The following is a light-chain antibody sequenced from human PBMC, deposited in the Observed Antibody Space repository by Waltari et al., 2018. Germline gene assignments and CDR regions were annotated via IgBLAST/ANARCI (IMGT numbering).Light chain of an antibody. CDR2: NAS. CDR1: QSISSW. Sequence: DIQMTQAPSTLSASVGGRVTITCRARQSISSWLAWYQQKPGKAPNHLIYNASILHSGVPSRFSGSGSGTEFTLTISILQPDDFATYYCQHNNSFSLSFGGGTKVEIK. CDR3: QHNNSFSLS. J-gene: IGKJ4*01. V-gene: IGKV1-5*03.